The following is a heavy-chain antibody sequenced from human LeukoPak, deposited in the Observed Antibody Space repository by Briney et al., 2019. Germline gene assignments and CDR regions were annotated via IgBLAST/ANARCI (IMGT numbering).Heavy chain of an antibody. CDR3: ARDVYYDFWSGYPINGMDV. Sequence: GASVKVSCKASGGTFSSYAISWVRQAPGQGLEWMGGIIPIFGTANYAQKFQGRVTITADESTSTAYMELSSLRSEDTAVYYCARDVYYDFWSGYPINGMDVWGQGTTVTVSS. D-gene: IGHD3-3*01. CDR1: GGTFSSYA. J-gene: IGHJ6*02. V-gene: IGHV1-69*13. CDR2: IIPIFGTA.